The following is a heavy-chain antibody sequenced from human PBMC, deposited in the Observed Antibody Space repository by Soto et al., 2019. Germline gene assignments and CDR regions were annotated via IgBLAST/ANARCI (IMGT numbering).Heavy chain of an antibody. CDR2: ITPIFGTT. CDR3: ARVITVTPVGYYGMDV. CDR1: GGTFSNYA. V-gene: IGHV1-69*13. Sequence: GASVKVSCKASGGTFSNYAISWVRQAPGQGLERMGGITPIFGTTTYAQRLQGRVTTTADESSTTAHMELSSLRSEDTAVYYCARVITVTPVGYYGMDVWGQGTTVTV. J-gene: IGHJ6*02. D-gene: IGHD4-4*01.